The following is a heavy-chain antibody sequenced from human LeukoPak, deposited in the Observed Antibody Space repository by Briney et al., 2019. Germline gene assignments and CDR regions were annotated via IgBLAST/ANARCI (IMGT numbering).Heavy chain of an antibody. D-gene: IGHD3-22*01. CDR1: GGSISSGNYY. V-gene: IGHV4-61*10. CDR2: ISNSGST. CDR3: ARARNYYDSSDYYYEGDAFDI. Sequence: PSETLSLTCTVSGGSISSGNYYWSWIRQPAGKGLEWIGRISNSGSTKYNPSLKSRVTISVDTSKNQFSLKLSSVTAADTAVYYCARARNYYDSSDYYYEGDAFDIWGQGTMVTVSS. J-gene: IGHJ3*02.